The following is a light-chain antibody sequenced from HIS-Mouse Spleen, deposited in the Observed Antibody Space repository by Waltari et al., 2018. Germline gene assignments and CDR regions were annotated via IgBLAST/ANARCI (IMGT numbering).Light chain of an antibody. CDR2: DVS. Sequence: QSALTQPRSVYGSPGQSVTIPCTGTSSDVGGYNYVSWYQQHPGKAPKLMIYDVSKRPSGVPDRFSGSKSGNTASLTISGLQAEDEADYYCCSYAGSYTWVFGGGTKLTVL. V-gene: IGLV2-11*01. J-gene: IGLJ3*02. CDR3: CSYAGSYTWV. CDR1: SSDVGGYNY.